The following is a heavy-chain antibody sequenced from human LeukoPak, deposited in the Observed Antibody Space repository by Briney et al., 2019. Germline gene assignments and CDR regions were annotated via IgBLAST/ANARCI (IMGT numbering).Heavy chain of an antibody. D-gene: IGHD1-14*01. CDR2: IYSGGYT. CDR1: GFTVSSIY. Sequence: GGSLRLSCAASGFTVSSIYMSWVRQAPGKGLEWVSVIYSGGYTYYADSVKGRFTISRDNSKNTLFLQMNSLRDEDTAIYYCARVQGGGFRTADYWGQGTLVTVSS. CDR3: ARVQGGGFRTADY. J-gene: IGHJ4*02. V-gene: IGHV3-66*02.